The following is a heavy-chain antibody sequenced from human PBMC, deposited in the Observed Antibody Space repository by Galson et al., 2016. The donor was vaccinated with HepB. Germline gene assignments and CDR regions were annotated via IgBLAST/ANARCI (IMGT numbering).Heavy chain of an antibody. CDR2: MFYSGTT. Sequence: SETLSLTCTVSGGSISGYYWSWIRQPPGKGLEWIGNMFYSGTTNYNPSLKSRVTISVDTSKSQFSLKLSSVTAADTAIYYCARHGYYSYAAFDIWGQGTTVTVS. CDR3: ARHGYYSYAAFDI. V-gene: IGHV4-59*08. D-gene: IGHD3-22*01. J-gene: IGHJ3*02. CDR1: GGSISGYY.